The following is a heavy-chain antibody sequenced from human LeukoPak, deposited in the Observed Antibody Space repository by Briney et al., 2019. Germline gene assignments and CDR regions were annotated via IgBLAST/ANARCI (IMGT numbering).Heavy chain of an antibody. CDR3: ARDENYYDSSGYYGGDAFDI. V-gene: IGHV1-18*01. CDR2: ISAYNGNT. D-gene: IGHD3-22*01. J-gene: IGHJ3*02. Sequence: ASVKVSCKASGYTFTSYGISWVRQAPGQGLEWMGWISAYNGNTNYAQKLQGRVTMTTDTSTSTAYMELRSLRSDDTAVYYCARDENYYDSSGYYGGDAFDIWGQGTMVTVSS. CDR1: GYTFTSYG.